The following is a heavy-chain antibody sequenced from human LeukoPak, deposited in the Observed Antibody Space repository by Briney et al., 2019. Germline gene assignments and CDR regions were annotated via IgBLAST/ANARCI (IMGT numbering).Heavy chain of an antibody. CDR2: INTDGSST. Sequence: GGSLRLSCAASGFTFSSYWMHWVRQAPGKGLVWVSRINTDGSSTSYADSVKGRFTISRDNAKNTLYLQMNSLRAEDTAVYYCARVGYDFWSGYLDYWGRGTLVTVSS. J-gene: IGHJ4*02. V-gene: IGHV3-74*01. D-gene: IGHD3-3*01. CDR3: ARVGYDFWSGYLDY. CDR1: GFTFSSYW.